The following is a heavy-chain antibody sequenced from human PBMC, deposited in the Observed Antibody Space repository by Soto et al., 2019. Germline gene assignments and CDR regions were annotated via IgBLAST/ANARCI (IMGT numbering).Heavy chain of an antibody. V-gene: IGHV1-18*01. CDR3: ARVGTTVLTDSYYYYGMDV. CDR2: ISVYNGNT. CDR1: GYTFVNYD. D-gene: IGHD4-17*01. J-gene: IGHJ6*02. Sequence: GASVKVSCKASGYTFVNYDISWVRQAPGQGLEWMGWISVYNGNTNYAQKLQGRVTMTTDTSTRIAYMEMRSLRFDDTAVYYCARVGTTVLTDSYYYYGMDVWGQGTTVTVSS.